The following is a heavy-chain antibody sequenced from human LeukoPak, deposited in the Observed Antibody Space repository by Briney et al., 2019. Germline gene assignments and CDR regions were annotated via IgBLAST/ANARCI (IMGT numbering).Heavy chain of an antibody. J-gene: IGHJ4*02. CDR3: AKSRGWEVPPNLDY. CDR2: IKQDGSQI. Sequence: GGSLRLSCAASGFSFSDYWMTWVRQAPGKGLEWVANIKQDGSQIYYVDSVKGRFTISRDNAKNSLYLQMNSLRVEDTALYYCAKSRGWEVPPNLDYWGQGTLVTVSS. D-gene: IGHD1-26*01. CDR1: GFSFSDYW. V-gene: IGHV3-7*03.